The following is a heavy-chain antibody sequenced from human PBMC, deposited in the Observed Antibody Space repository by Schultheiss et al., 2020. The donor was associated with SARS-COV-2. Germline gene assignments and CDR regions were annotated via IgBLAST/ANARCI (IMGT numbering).Heavy chain of an antibody. D-gene: IGHD6-19*01. J-gene: IGHJ5*02. Sequence: ASVKVSCKASGGTFSSYAISWVRQAPGQGLEWMGGINPNSGGTNYAQKFQGWVTMIRDTSISTAYMELSRLRSDDTAVYYCARMDVSLFIAVAGTWFDPWGQGTLVTVSS. CDR1: GGTFSSYA. CDR3: ARMDVSLFIAVAGTWFDP. V-gene: IGHV1-2*04. CDR2: INPNSGGT.